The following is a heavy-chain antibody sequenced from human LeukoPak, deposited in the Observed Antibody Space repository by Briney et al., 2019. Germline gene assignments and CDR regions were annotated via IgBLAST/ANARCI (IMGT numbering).Heavy chain of an antibody. J-gene: IGHJ5*02. Sequence: GGSLRLSCAASGFTFSSYAMSWVRQAPGKGLEWVSGTSGSGGSTYYADSVKGRFTISRDNSKNTVYLQMNSLRAEDTAVYYCAKAGNDYPNWFDPWGQGTLVTVSS. V-gene: IGHV3-23*01. CDR3: AKAGNDYPNWFDP. CDR2: TSGSGGST. CDR1: GFTFSSYA. D-gene: IGHD4-17*01.